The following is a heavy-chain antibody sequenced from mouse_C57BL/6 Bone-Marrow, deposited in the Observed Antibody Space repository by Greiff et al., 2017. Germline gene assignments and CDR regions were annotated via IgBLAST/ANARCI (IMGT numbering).Heavy chain of an antibody. J-gene: IGHJ2*01. CDR3: ARTAYCIICFAY. CDR2: IYPGSGNT. V-gene: IGHV1-76*01. CDR1: GYTFTDYY. D-gene: IGHD2-10*01. Sequence: VQLQQSGAELVRPGASVKLSCKASGYTFTDYYIHWVKQRPGQGLEWIARIYPGSGNTNYNEKFKGKATLTADKSSSTAYIQLSSLTSEDSAVYFCARTAYCIICFAYRGQGATLTVAS.